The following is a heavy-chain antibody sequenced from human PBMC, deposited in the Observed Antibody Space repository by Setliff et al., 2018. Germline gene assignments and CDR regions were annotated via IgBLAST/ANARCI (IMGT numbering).Heavy chain of an antibody. V-gene: IGHV3-7*01. D-gene: IGHD2-21*01. CDR2: IMQDGSEK. CDR3: AKEVWWRFDI. CDR1: GFSFSSHW. Sequence: GGSLSLSCAASGFSFSSHWMTWVRQAPGKGLERVAKIMQDGSEKYYVDSVEGRFTISRDNAKNSLYLQMSSLRAEDTAVYYCAKEVWWRFDIWGQGTTVTVSS. J-gene: IGHJ3*02.